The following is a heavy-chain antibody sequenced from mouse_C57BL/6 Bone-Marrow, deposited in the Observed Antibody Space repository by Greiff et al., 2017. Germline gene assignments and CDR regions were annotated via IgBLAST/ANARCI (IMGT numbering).Heavy chain of an antibody. J-gene: IGHJ1*03. CDR2: SRNKANDYTT. CDR1: GFTFSDFY. D-gene: IGHD1-1*01. Sequence: EVMLVESGGGLVQSGRSLRLSCATSGFTFSDFYMEWVRQAPGKGLEWIAASRNKANDYTTEYSASVKGRFIVSRDTSQSIIDLQMNALRAEDTAIYYCARDRDYYGSSGYFDVWGTGTTVTVSS. CDR3: ARDRDYYGSSGYFDV. V-gene: IGHV7-1*01.